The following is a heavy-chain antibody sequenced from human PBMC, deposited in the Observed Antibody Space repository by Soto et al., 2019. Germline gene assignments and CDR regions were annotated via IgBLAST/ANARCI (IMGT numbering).Heavy chain of an antibody. CDR2: IIPIFGTA. CDR1: GGTFSSYA. Sequence: QVQLVQSGAEVKKPGSSVKVSCKASGGTFSSYAISWVRQAPGQGLEWMGGIIPIFGTANYAQKFQGRVTITADESTSTAYMGLRSLRSEDTAVYYCARSLYCTNGVCRHYGMDVWGQGTTVTVSS. J-gene: IGHJ6*02. CDR3: ARSLYCTNGVCRHYGMDV. D-gene: IGHD2-8*01. V-gene: IGHV1-69*01.